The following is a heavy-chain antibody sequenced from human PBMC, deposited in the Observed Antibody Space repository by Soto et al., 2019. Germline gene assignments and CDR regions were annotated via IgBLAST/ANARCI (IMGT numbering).Heavy chain of an antibody. CDR2: INPSGGST. CDR3: ARGGSFSSSSGGYYYYGMDV. D-gene: IGHD1-26*01. V-gene: IGHV1-46*01. CDR1: GYTFTSNY. J-gene: IGHJ6*02. Sequence: ASVKVSCKASGYTFTSNYMHWVRQAPGQGLEWKGIINPSGGSTSYAQKFQGRVTMTRDTSTSTVYMELSSLRSEDTAVYYCARGGSFSSSSGGYYYYGMDVWGQGTTVTVSS.